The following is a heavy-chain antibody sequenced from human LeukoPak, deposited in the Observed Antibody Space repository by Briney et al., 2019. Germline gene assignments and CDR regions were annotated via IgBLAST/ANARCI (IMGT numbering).Heavy chain of an antibody. D-gene: IGHD1-26*01. CDR1: GFTLSRYL. V-gene: IGHV3-74*01. Sequence: GGSLRLSCAVSGFTLSRYLVPCVRHAPGKGLMWVSRINPDGSTIDYAASVKGRFNISRDNAKNTLYLEMNSLRAGDTAVYYCERAGYYRFDYWGQGTLVTVSS. CDR3: ERAGYYRFDY. CDR2: INPDGSTI. J-gene: IGHJ4*02.